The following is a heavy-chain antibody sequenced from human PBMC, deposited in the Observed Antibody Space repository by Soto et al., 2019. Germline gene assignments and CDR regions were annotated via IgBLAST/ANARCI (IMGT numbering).Heavy chain of an antibody. V-gene: IGHV4-59*01. CDR2: IYYSGST. J-gene: IGHJ3*02. CDR3: AGDARPKNAFDI. D-gene: IGHD6-6*01. CDR1: GGSISSYY. Sequence: PSETLSLTCTVSGGSISSYYWSWIRQPPGKGLEWIGYIYYSGSTNYNPSLKSRVTISVDTSKNQFSLKLSSVTAADTAVYYCAGDARPKNAFDIWGQGTMVTVSS.